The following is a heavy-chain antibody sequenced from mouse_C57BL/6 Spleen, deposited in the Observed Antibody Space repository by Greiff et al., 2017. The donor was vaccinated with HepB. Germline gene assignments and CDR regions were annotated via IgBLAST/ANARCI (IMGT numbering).Heavy chain of an antibody. V-gene: IGHV5-4*01. D-gene: IGHD1-1*01. J-gene: IGHJ1*03. CDR2: ISDGGSYT. CDR1: GFTFSSYA. Sequence: EVKVVESGGGLVKPGGSLKLSCAASGFTFSSYAMSWVRQTPEKRLEWVATISDGGSYTYYPDNVKGRFTISRDNAKNNLYLQMSHLKSEDTAMYYCAKEVITTGYFDVWGTGTTVTVSS. CDR3: AKEVITTGYFDV.